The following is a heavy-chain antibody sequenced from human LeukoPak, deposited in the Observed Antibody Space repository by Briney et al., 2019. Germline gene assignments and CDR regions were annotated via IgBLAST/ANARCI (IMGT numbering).Heavy chain of an antibody. D-gene: IGHD5-18*01. CDR1: GGSISSYY. V-gene: IGHV4-59*01. J-gene: IGHJ4*02. CDR3: ARSRGYSYGVDY. CDR2: IYYGGST. Sequence: SETLSLTCTVSGGSISSYYWSWIRQPPGKGLEWIGYIYYGGSTNYNPSLKSRVTISVDTSKNQFSLKLSSVTAADTAVYYCARSRGYSYGVDYWGQGTLVTVSS.